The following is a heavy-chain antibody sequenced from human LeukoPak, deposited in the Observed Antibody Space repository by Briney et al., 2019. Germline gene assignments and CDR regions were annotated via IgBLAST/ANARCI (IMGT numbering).Heavy chain of an antibody. Sequence: ASVKVSCKASGGTFSSYTISWVRQAPGQGLEWMGRIIPILGIANYAQKFQGRVTITADKSTSTAYMELSGLRSEDTAVYYCARGSNYFSLGFGYWGQGTLVTVSS. CDR2: IIPILGIA. CDR1: GGTFSSYT. J-gene: IGHJ4*02. V-gene: IGHV1-69*02. CDR3: ARGSNYFSLGFGY. D-gene: IGHD4-11*01.